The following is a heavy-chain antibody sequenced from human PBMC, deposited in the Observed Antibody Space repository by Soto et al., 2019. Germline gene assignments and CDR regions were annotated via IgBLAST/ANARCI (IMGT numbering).Heavy chain of an antibody. J-gene: IGHJ3*02. V-gene: IGHV3-33*01. CDR2: IWYDGSNK. Sequence: PGGSLRLSCAASGFTFSSYGMHWVRQAPGKGLEWVAVIWYDGSNKYYADSVKGRFTISRDNSKNTLYLQMNSLRAEDTAVYYCARANGRSGYDTHDAFDIWGQGTMVPGSS. CDR1: GFTFSSYG. D-gene: IGHD5-12*01. CDR3: ARANGRSGYDTHDAFDI.